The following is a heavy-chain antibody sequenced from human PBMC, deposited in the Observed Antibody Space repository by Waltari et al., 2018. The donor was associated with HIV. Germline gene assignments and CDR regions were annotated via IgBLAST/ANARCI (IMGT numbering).Heavy chain of an antibody. CDR1: GSPFVTYS. CDR3: AKVRQPGRGFSGYGLDY. CDR2: MSYDGTEI. J-gene: IGHJ4*02. Sequence: VQLEQSAGGVVQPGGSLRLAGLDSGSPFVTYSVHWVRRSPGKGLEWVAVMSYDGTEIYYADSVKGRFIISRDNSKKTLYLQMNSVKPEDTGVYHCAKVRQPGRGFSGYGLDYWGQGTLATVSS. D-gene: IGHD5-12*01. V-gene: IGHV3-30*04.